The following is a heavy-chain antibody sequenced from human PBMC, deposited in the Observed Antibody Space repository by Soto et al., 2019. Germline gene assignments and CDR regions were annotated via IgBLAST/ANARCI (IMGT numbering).Heavy chain of an antibody. Sequence: KASETLSLTCAVYGGSLSGYYWSWIRQPPGKGLEWIGEINHSGSTNYNPSLKSRVTISVDTSKNQFSLKLSSVTAADTAVYYCAREPGLTIFGVVRVRGRWWFDPWGQGTLVTVSS. J-gene: IGHJ5*02. D-gene: IGHD3-3*01. CDR2: INHSGST. V-gene: IGHV4-34*01. CDR1: GGSLSGYY. CDR3: AREPGLTIFGVVRVRGRWWFDP.